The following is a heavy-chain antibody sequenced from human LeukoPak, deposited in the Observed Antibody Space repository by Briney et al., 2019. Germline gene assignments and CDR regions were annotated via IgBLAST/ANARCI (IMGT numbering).Heavy chain of an antibody. Sequence: GGSLRLYCTASGFTFGDYAMSWVRQAPGKGLEWVGFIRSKAYGGTTEYAASVKGRFTISRDDSKSIAYLQMNSLKTEDTAVYYCTRDVRIMITFGGVTYFDYWGQGTLVTVSS. CDR3: TRDVRIMITFGGVTYFDY. CDR2: IRSKAYGGTT. CDR1: GFTFGDYA. D-gene: IGHD3-16*01. J-gene: IGHJ4*02. V-gene: IGHV3-49*04.